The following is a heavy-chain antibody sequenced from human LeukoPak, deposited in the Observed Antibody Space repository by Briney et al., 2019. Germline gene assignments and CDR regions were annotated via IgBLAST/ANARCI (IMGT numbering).Heavy chain of an antibody. CDR3: AKDSERWDTAMVTYFDY. J-gene: IGHJ4*02. Sequence: GGSLRLSCAASGFTFSSYAMHWVRQAPGKGLEWVAVISYDGSNKYYADSVKGRFTISGDNSKNTLYLQMNSLRAEDTAVYCCAKDSERWDTAMVTYFDYWGQGTLVTVSS. CDR1: GFTFSSYA. V-gene: IGHV3-30-3*01. CDR2: ISYDGSNK. D-gene: IGHD5-18*01.